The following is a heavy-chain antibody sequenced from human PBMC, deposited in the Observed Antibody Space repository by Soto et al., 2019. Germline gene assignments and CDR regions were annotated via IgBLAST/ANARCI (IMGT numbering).Heavy chain of an antibody. Sequence: GGSLRLSCAASGFPFSSYSMNWVRQAPGKGLEWVASIRCGSSYIYYADSVKGRFTISRDNSKNTLYLQMNSLRAEDTAVYYCARDRYDSSGYYAQYFQHWGQGTLVTVSS. D-gene: IGHD3-22*01. CDR2: IRCGSSYI. CDR3: ARDRYDSSGYYAQYFQH. V-gene: IGHV3-21*01. CDR1: GFPFSSYS. J-gene: IGHJ1*01.